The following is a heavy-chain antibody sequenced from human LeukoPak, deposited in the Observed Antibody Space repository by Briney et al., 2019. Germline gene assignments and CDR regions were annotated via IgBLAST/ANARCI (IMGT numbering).Heavy chain of an antibody. J-gene: IGHJ5*02. D-gene: IGHD2-2*01. CDR3: ARGGYQYNWFDP. CDR2: IGSSGGHT. V-gene: IGHV3-11*06. CDR1: AFTFSDSY. Sequence: GGSLRLSCAASAFTFSDSYMSWIRQAPGKGLEWVSYIGSSGGHTNYADSVKGRFTISRDNAKNSLFLQLNSLRAKDTAVYYCARGGYQYNWFDPWGQGTLVTVSS.